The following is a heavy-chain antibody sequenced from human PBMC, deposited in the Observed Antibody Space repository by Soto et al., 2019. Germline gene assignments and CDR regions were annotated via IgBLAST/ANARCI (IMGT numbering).Heavy chain of an antibody. CDR2: ISGGSSYT. CDR1: GFSFGDSY. Sequence: QVQLVESGGGLGKPGGSLRLACAASGFSFGDSYMSWVRQAPGKGLEWLSYISGGSSYTNYADSVKGRFTISRDNAKRSLYLEMNSLRVDDTAVYYCAKTIVAASGYYFDHWGQGNLVTVSS. V-gene: IGHV3-11*06. J-gene: IGHJ4*02. D-gene: IGHD2-21*01. CDR3: AKTIVAASGYYFDH.